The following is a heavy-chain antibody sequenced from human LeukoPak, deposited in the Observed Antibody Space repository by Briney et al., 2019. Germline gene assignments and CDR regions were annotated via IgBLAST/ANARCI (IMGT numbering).Heavy chain of an antibody. J-gene: IGHJ3*02. CDR2: ISSSSSTI. CDR3: ARDKPIPADGAFDI. D-gene: IGHD6-25*01. Sequence: GGSLRLSCAASGFTFSSYSMNWVRQAPGEGLEWVSYISSSSSTIYYADSVKGRFTISRDNAKNSLYLQMNSLRAEDTAVYYCARDKPIPADGAFDIWGQGTMVTVSS. V-gene: IGHV3-48*01. CDR1: GFTFSSYS.